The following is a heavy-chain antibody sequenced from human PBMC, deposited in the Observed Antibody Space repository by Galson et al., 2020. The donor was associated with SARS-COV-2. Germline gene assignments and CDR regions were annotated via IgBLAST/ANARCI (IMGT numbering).Heavy chain of an antibody. Sequence: SETLSLTCTVSGGSISSYYWSWIRQPPGKGLEWIGNIYYSGRTNYNPSLKSRVTMSVDTSENRFSLKLSSVTAADTAIYYCARTRGERWRGIIHYWGQGTLVTVSS. D-gene: IGHD3-16*01. CDR2: IYYSGRT. V-gene: IGHV4-59*01. CDR1: GGSISSYY. CDR3: ARTRGERWRGIIHY. J-gene: IGHJ4*02.